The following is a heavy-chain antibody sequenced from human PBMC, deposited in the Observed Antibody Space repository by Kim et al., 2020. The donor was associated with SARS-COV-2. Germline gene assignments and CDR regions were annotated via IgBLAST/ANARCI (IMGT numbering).Heavy chain of an antibody. CDR1: GYSISSGYY. V-gene: IGHV4-38-2*02. D-gene: IGHD3-10*01. CDR2: IYHSGST. J-gene: IGHJ4*01. Sequence: SETLSLTCTVSGYSISSGYYWGWIRQPPGKGLEWIGSIYHSGSTYYNPSLKSRVTISVDTSKNQFSLKLSSVTAADTAVYYCARDLRYYYGSGSYYLNY. CDR3: ARDLRYYYGSGSYYLNY.